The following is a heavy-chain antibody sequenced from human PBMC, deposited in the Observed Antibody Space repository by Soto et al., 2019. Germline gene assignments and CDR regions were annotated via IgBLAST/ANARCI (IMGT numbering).Heavy chain of an antibody. CDR1: GFTFRNYD. V-gene: IGHV3-13*05. CDR2: ISAAGDP. Sequence: EVQLLESGGGLVQPGGSLRLSCEASGFTFRNYDMHWVRQGTGKGLEWVSGISAAGDPDYADSVEGRFTISRENAQNSFFLQMNSLRVGDTAVYYCARTDRDFYGLDVWGQGTTVIVYS. CDR3: ARTDRDFYGLDV. J-gene: IGHJ6*02.